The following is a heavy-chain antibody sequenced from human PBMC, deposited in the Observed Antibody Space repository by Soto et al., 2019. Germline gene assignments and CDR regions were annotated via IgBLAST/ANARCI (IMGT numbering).Heavy chain of an antibody. D-gene: IGHD6-19*01. CDR2: IKRDGSEK. CDR1: GFIFSSHW. CDR3: ARESSSGWYYFDY. V-gene: IGHV3-7*03. J-gene: IGHJ4*02. Sequence: PVGSLRLSCAASGFIFSSHWMSWVRQAPGKGLEWVANIKRDGSEKYYVDSVKGRFTISRDNAKNSLYLQVSSLRADDTAVYYWARESSSGWYYFDYWGQGTLVTVSS.